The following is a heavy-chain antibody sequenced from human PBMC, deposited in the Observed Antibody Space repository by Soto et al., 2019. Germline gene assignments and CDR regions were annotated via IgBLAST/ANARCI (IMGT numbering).Heavy chain of an antibody. CDR1: GFTFSSYG. V-gene: IGHV3-30*18. CDR2: ISYDGSNK. J-gene: IGHJ4*02. D-gene: IGHD1-26*01. CDR3: AKGNSGSYEGNFDY. Sequence: QVQLVESGGGVVQPGRSLRLSCAASGFTFSSYGMHWVRQAPGKGLEGVAVISYDGSNKYYADSVKGRFTISRDNSKNTLYLQMNSLRAEDTAVYYCAKGNSGSYEGNFDYWGQGTLVTVSS.